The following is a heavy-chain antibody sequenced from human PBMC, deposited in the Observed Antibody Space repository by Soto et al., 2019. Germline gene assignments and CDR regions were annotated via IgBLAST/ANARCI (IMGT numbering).Heavy chain of an antibody. CDR1: GFTFSSYG. J-gene: IGHJ5*02. Sequence: GGSLRLSCAASGFTFSSYGMHWVRQAPGKGLEWVAFIWYDGNNKYYADSVKGRFTISRDNSKNTLYLQMNNLRAEDTAVYYCARDPYFSSPNWFDPWGQGTLVTVSS. CDR2: IWYDGNNK. D-gene: IGHD3-10*01. CDR3: ARDPYFSSPNWFDP. V-gene: IGHV3-33*01.